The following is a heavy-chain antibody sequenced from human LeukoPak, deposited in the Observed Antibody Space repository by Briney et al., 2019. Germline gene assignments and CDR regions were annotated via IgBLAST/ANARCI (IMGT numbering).Heavy chain of an antibody. CDR1: GFTVSHNY. CDR3: ARDRSGSV. CDR2: IYSAGIS. J-gene: IGHJ4*02. Sequence: GGSLRLSCAASGFTVSHNYMSWVRQAPGKGLEWAANIYSAGISYYADSVKGRFTISRDNSKDMLYLHMSNLRVEDTAMYYCARDRSGSVWGQGTLVTVSS. D-gene: IGHD3-10*01. V-gene: IGHV3-53*01.